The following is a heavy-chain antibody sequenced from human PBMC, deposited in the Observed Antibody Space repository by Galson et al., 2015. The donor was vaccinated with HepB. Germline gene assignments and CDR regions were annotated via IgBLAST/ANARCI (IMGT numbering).Heavy chain of an antibody. Sequence: QSGAEVKKPGESLKISCKASGGTFSSYAISWVRQAPGQGLEWMGWISAYNGNTNYAQKLQGRVTMTTDTSTSTAYMELRSLRSDDTAVYYCARDDWGSDAFDIWGQGTMVTVSS. D-gene: IGHD7-27*01. CDR3: ARDDWGSDAFDI. CDR2: ISAYNGNT. J-gene: IGHJ3*02. CDR1: GGTFSSYA. V-gene: IGHV1-18*01.